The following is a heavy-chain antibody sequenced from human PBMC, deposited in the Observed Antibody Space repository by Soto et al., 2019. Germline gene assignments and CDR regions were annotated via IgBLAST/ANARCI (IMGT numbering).Heavy chain of an antibody. CDR2: ISGSGGST. CDR3: AKDQMEAYYYDSSGYYLTYYFDY. V-gene: IGHV3-23*01. D-gene: IGHD3-22*01. Sequence: GGSLRLSCAASGFTFSSYAMSWVRQAPGKGLEWVSAISGSGGSTYYADSVKGRFTISRDNSKNTLYLQMNSLRAEDTAVYYCAKDQMEAYYYDSSGYYLTYYFDYWGQGTLATVSS. CDR1: GFTFSSYA. J-gene: IGHJ4*02.